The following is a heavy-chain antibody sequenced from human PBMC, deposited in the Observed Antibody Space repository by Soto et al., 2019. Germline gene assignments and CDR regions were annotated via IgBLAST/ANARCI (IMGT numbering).Heavy chain of an antibody. CDR3: AKDRLGGNFDY. J-gene: IGHJ4*02. Sequence: EVQLLDSGGGLVQPGGSLRLSCAASGFTFNNYAMNWVRQAPGKGREWVATISGTGGSTYYADSVKGRFTISRDNSKNTLYLQMNSLRVEDTAVYYCAKDRLGGNFDYWGQGTQVTVSS. CDR1: GFTFNNYA. V-gene: IGHV3-23*01. CDR2: ISGTGGST.